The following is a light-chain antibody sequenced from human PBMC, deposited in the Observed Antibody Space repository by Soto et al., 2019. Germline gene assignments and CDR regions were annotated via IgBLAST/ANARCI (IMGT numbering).Light chain of an antibody. CDR2: RAS. V-gene: IGKV3D-15*01. Sequence: EIVMTQSPATLSVSPGETATLSCRASQNVNINLAWYQQKPGQAPRLLIFRASYRATGIPDRFSGSGSGTEFNLTINSLQSEDFAIYFCQQYDDWLRLTFGGGTKVEIK. CDR3: QQYDDWLRLT. J-gene: IGKJ4*01. CDR1: QNVNIN.